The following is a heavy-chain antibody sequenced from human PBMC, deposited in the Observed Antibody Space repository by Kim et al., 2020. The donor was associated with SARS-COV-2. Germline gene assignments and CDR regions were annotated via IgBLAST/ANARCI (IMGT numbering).Heavy chain of an antibody. CDR3: AAGEGSGYYFGY. D-gene: IGHD3-22*01. Sequence: SVKVSCKASGFTFTSSAVQWVRQARGQRLEWIGWIVVGSGNTNYAQKFQERVTITRDMSTSTAYMEVSSLRSEDTAVYYCAAGEGSGYYFGYWGQGTLVTVSS. CDR1: GFTFTSSA. J-gene: IGHJ4*02. CDR2: IVVGSGNT. V-gene: IGHV1-58*01.